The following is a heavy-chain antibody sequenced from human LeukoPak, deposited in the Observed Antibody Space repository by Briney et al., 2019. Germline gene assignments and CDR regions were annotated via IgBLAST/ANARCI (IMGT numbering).Heavy chain of an antibody. CDR1: EFTFNSYW. J-gene: IGHJ4*02. CDR3: ARSVAVVTATFGY. V-gene: IGHV3-74*01. Sequence: GGSLRLSCAASEFTFNSYWMHWVRQAPGKGLVWVSRINSDGSSTSYADSVKGRFTISRDNAKNTLYLQMNSLRAEDTAVYYCARSVAVVTATFGYWGQGTLVTVSS. D-gene: IGHD2-15*01. CDR2: INSDGSST.